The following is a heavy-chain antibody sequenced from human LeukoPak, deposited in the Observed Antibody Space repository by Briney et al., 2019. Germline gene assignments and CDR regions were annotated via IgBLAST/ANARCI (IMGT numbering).Heavy chain of an antibody. CDR1: EFTFSTYL. CDR2: ISGSGGAT. V-gene: IGHV3-23*01. J-gene: IGHJ6*02. CDR3: ATRGRDGYNANYYGMDV. Sequence: GGSLRLSCATSEFTFSTYLMSWVRQAPGKGPEWVSAISGSGGATFYADSVKGRFTISRDNSKNTLYLQMNSLRAEDTAVYYCATRGRDGYNANYYGMDVWGQGTTVTVPS. D-gene: IGHD5-24*01.